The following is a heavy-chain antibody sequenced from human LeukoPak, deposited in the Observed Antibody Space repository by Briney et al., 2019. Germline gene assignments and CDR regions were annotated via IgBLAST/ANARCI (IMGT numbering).Heavy chain of an antibody. D-gene: IGHD6-19*01. Sequence: SETLSLTCTVSGGSISSYYWGWIRQPPGKGPEWIGSIYYSGSTYYNPSLKSRVTISVDTSKNQFSLKLSSVTAADTAVYYCARDPTVAGQFDYWGQGTLVTVSS. V-gene: IGHV4-39*07. CDR3: ARDPTVAGQFDY. J-gene: IGHJ4*02. CDR2: IYYSGST. CDR1: GGSISSYY.